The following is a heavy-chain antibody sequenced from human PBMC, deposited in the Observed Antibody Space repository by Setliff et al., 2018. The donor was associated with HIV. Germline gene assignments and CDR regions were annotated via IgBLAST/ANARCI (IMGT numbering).Heavy chain of an antibody. D-gene: IGHD2-21*01. V-gene: IGHV3-15*01. Sequence: PGGSLRLSCAASGFSFSNAWMSWVRQAPGKGLKWVGRIKSKADGETTEYAAPGRGRFTISRDDSKNTLYMQIDTLKTDDTAVYYCTADLIDPPAYGLDYWGQGTLVTVSS. J-gene: IGHJ4*02. CDR3: TADLIDPPAYGLDY. CDR1: GFSFSNAW. CDR2: IKSKADGETT.